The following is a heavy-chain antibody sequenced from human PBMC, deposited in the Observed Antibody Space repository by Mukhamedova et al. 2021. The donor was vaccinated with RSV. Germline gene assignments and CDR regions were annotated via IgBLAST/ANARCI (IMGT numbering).Heavy chain of an antibody. J-gene: IGHJ4*02. CDR2: IRSKRNDYAT. CDR1: DSA. Sequence: DSAVHWVRQASGKGLEWVGRIRSKRNDYATEYVASVEGRFIISRDDSKNMAYLQMSSLKTEDTAVYYCTMGPVGYSIRFDYLGQGT. CDR3: TMGPVGYSIRFDY. V-gene: IGHV3-73*01. D-gene: IGHD4-11*01.